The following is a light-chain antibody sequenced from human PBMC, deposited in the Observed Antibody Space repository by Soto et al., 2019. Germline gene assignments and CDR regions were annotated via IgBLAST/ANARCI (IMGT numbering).Light chain of an antibody. J-gene: IGKJ2*01. CDR1: QSLLHGNGYNY. CDR3: MQALQTPFT. Sequence: EIVMTQSPLSLPVTPGEPASISCRSSQSLLHGNGYNYLDWYLQKPGQSPHLLIYLGSIRASGFPDRFSGSGSGTDFALKISRVEAEDVGIYYCMQALQTPFTFGQGTKLESK. CDR2: LGS. V-gene: IGKV2-28*01.